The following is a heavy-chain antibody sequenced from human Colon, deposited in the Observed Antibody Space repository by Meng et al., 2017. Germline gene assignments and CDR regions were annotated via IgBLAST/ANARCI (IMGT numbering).Heavy chain of an antibody. J-gene: IGHJ4*02. V-gene: IGHV4-4*07. D-gene: IGHD4-17*01. CDR2: IYTSGST. CDR1: GGSISSYY. Sequence: SETLSLTCTVSGGSISSYYWSWTRQLAGKGREWIGRIYTSGSTNYNPSLKRRVTMSVDPSKNQFSLKLSSVTAADTAVYYCAREGGPVTEPYYFDYWGQGTLVTVSS. CDR3: AREGGPVTEPYYFDY.